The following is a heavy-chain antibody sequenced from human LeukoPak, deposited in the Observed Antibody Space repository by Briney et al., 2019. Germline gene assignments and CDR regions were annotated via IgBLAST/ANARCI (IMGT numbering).Heavy chain of an antibody. CDR3: ATGPAAIVDY. V-gene: IGHV5-10-1*01. J-gene: IGHJ4*02. D-gene: IGHD2-2*01. Sequence: GDSLILSCRGSGYMLTSYWITWARPLTGKCLEWMGRIDPSDSYTHYSPSFQGHDTISTDKYISTAYLQWSSLKASDTAMYYCATGPAAIVDYWGQGTLVTVSS. CDR1: GYMLTSYW. CDR2: IDPSDSYT.